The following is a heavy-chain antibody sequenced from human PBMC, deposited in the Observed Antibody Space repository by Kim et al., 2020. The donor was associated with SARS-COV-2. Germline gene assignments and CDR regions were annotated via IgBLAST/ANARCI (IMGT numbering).Heavy chain of an antibody. J-gene: IGHJ3*02. CDR3: AKDSEGTPGATDI. V-gene: IGHV3-33*06. D-gene: IGHD3-10*01. Sequence: YADSVKGRFTISRDNSKNTLSLQMNSLRAEDTAVYYCAKDSEGTPGATDIWGQGTMVTVSS.